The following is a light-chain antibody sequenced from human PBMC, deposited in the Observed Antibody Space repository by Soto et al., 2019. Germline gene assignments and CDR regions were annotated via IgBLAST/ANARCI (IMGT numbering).Light chain of an antibody. CDR2: DAS. J-gene: IGKJ1*01. CDR3: QQRTNWLWT. CDR1: QSVGSL. Sequence: EIVLTQSPGTLSLSPGERAILSCRASQSVGSLLAWYQHNPGQAPRLLIFDASYRAAGIPARLRGSGSGTDFTLTIDSLEPEDFAVYYCQQRTNWLWTFGPGTKVDI. V-gene: IGKV3-11*01.